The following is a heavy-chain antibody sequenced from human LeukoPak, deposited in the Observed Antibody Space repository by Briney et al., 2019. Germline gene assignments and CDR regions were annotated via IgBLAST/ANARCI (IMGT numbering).Heavy chain of an antibody. CDR2: ISSSGSII. J-gene: IGHJ4*02. Sequence: GGSLRLSCAASGFTFSDYYMSWLRQAPGKGLEGISYISSSGSIIYYAESVKGRFTMSRDNAKRSMYLQMNSLRDEDTAVYYCVRGLEVGVTPVGADSWGQGTLVTVSS. D-gene: IGHD1-26*01. V-gene: IGHV3-11*04. CDR3: VRGLEVGVTPVGADS. CDR1: GFTFSDYY.